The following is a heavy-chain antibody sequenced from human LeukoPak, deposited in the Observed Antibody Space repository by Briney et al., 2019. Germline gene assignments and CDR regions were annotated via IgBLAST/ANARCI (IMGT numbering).Heavy chain of an antibody. D-gene: IGHD5-24*01. CDR1: GFPFSSYA. CDR3: APRAVEMTTTKGY. J-gene: IGHJ4*02. V-gene: IGHV3-64*04. CDR2: ISDSGGST. Sequence: PGGSLRLSCSASGFPFSSYAMHWVRQAPGKGLEYVSAISDSGGSTYYADSVKGRFTISRDNSKNTLYLQMNSLRAEDTAVYYCAPRAVEMTTTKGYWGQGTLVTVSS.